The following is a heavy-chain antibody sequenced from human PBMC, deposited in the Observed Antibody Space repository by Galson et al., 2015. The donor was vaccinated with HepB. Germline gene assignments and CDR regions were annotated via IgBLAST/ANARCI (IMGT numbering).Heavy chain of an antibody. Sequence: SLRLSCAASGFTFSSYGMHWVRQAPGKGLEWVAVISYDGSNKYYADSVKGRFTISRDNSKNTLYLQMNSLRAEDTAVYYCAKDYAAAVTGLDYWGQGTLVTVSS. J-gene: IGHJ4*02. CDR2: ISYDGSNK. V-gene: IGHV3-30*18. CDR1: GFTFSSYG. D-gene: IGHD6-13*01. CDR3: AKDYAAAVTGLDY.